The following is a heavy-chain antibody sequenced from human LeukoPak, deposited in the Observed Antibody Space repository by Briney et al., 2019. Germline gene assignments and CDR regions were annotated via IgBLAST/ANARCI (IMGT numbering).Heavy chain of an antibody. CDR2: MYSSGST. Sequence: PSETLSLTCTVSGGSISSSSYYWGWIRQPPGKGLEWIGSMYSSGSTNYNPSLKSRVTISVDKSKNQFSLKLSSVTAADTAVYYCATHYYDSSRVFDYWGQGTLVTVSS. CDR1: GGSISSSSYY. V-gene: IGHV4-39*07. J-gene: IGHJ4*02. CDR3: ATHYYDSSRVFDY. D-gene: IGHD3-22*01.